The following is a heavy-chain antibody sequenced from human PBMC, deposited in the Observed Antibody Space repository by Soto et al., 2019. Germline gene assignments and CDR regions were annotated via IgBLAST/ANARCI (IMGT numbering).Heavy chain of an antibody. J-gene: IGHJ5*02. CDR2: IYYSGST. D-gene: IGHD2-15*01. CDR1: GGSITSGDYY. V-gene: IGHV4-30-4*01. Sequence: LSLTCTVSGGSITSGDYYWSWIRQPPGQGLEWIGHIYYSGSTYYNPSLKSRVTISVDKSKNQFSLKLNSVTAADTAVYYCARVVVQRPFYNWFDPWGQGTRVTVS. CDR3: ARVVVQRPFYNWFDP.